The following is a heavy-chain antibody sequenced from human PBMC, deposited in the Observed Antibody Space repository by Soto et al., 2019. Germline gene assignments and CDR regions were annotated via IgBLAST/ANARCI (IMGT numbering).Heavy chain of an antibody. CDR3: PKAIPPPPYYYGMAV. Sequence: GGALRLSCAASGVTFSSYGMHWGCRAPGKGLEWVPVISYDGRNKYYADSVQCRFTISRDNSKNTLYLQMNSLRAEDTAVYYCPKAIPPPPYYYGMAVWGQRTTVTVSS. CDR2: ISYDGRNK. J-gene: IGHJ6*02. CDR1: GVTFSSYG. V-gene: IGHV3-30*18.